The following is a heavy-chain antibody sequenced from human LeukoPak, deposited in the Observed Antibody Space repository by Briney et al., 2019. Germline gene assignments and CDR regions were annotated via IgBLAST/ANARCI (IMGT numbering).Heavy chain of an antibody. D-gene: IGHD2-15*01. Sequence: GGSLRLSCAASGFTFSNYGIHWVRQAPGKGLEWVAVISYDGNNKYYADSVKGRFTISRDNSKNTLFLQMNSLRAEDTAVYYCAKGVDYCSGGSCPADYWGPGALVTVSS. CDR1: GFTFSNYG. CDR2: ISYDGNNK. V-gene: IGHV3-30*18. CDR3: AKGVDYCSGGSCPADY. J-gene: IGHJ4*02.